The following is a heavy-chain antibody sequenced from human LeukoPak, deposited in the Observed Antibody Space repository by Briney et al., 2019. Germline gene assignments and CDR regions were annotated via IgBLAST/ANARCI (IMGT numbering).Heavy chain of an antibody. CDR2: IFPSGTT. V-gene: IGHV4-4*07. D-gene: IGHD1-26*01. CDR3: ARDAGRIVPYFDS. J-gene: IGHJ4*02. Sequence: SETLSLPCTVLWDHLRRYYRGWVRQPARGGVGGSGRIFPSGTTNHNPVLKSRLSLSVDTSKNQVSLNLNSVTAADTALYYCARDAGRIVPYFDSWGRGTLVTVSS. CDR1: DHLRRYY.